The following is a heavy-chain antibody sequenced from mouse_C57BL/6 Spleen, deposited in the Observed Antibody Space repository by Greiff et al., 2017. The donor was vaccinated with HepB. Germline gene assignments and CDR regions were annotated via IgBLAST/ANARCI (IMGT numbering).Heavy chain of an antibody. Sequence: EVKLVESGGGLVKPGGSLKLSCAASGFTFSDYGMHWVRQAPEKGLEWVAYISSGSSTIYYADTVKGRFTISRDNAKNTLFLQMTSLRSEDTAMYYCARVLYGHYYAMDYWGQGTSVTVSS. D-gene: IGHD1-1*02. CDR3: ARVLYGHYYAMDY. J-gene: IGHJ4*01. CDR1: GFTFSDYG. CDR2: ISSGSSTI. V-gene: IGHV5-17*01.